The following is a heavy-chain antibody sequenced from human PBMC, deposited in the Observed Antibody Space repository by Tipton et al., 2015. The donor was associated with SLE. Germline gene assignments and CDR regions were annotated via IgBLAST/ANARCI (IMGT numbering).Heavy chain of an antibody. V-gene: IGHV4-61*05. CDR2: IYYSGST. J-gene: IGHJ3*02. Sequence: TLSLTCTVSGGSISSSSYYWSWIRQPPGKGLERIGYIYYSGSTNYNPSLKSRVTISVDTSKNQFSLKLSSVTAADTAVYYCARSFRGSSVVRRAFDIWGQGTMVTVSS. CDR3: ARSFRGSSVVRRAFDI. CDR1: GGSISSSSYY. D-gene: IGHD6-19*01.